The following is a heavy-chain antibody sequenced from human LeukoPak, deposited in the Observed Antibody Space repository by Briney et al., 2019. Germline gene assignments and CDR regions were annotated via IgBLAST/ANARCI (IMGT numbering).Heavy chain of an antibody. D-gene: IGHD3-3*01. CDR3: ARDPHYYDFWSGPPYYYYYMDV. CDR2: INSDGSST. CDR1: GFTFSSYW. J-gene: IGHJ6*03. V-gene: IGHV3-74*01. Sequence: GGSLRLSCAVPGFTFSSYWMHRVRQAPGKGLVWVSRINSDGSSTSYADSVKGRFTISRDNAKNTLYLQMNSLRAEDTAVYYCARDPHYYDFWSGPPYYYYYMDVWGKGTTVTVSS.